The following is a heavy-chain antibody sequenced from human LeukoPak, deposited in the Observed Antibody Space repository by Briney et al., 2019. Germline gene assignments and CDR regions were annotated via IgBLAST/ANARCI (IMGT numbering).Heavy chain of an antibody. CDR3: ARETPNDSSGYLDY. CDR1: GGSISSSSYY. V-gene: IGHV4-39*07. Sequence: SETLSLTCTVSGGSISSSSYYWGWIRQPPGKGLEWIGSIYYSESTYQNPSLKSRVTISVDTSKNQFSLKLSSVTAADTAVYYCARETPNDSSGYLDYWGQGTLVTVSS. D-gene: IGHD3-22*01. J-gene: IGHJ4*02. CDR2: IYYSEST.